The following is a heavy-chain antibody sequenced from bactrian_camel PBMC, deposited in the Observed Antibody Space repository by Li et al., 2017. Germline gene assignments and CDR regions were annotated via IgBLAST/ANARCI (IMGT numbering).Heavy chain of an antibody. V-gene: IGHV3S61*01. CDR3: TTSNVGLS. D-gene: IGHD5*01. CDR2: ISTDDDP. Sequence: QVQLVESGGGLVLPGGSLRLSCAASGYRYASYCMGWFRQAPGKEREAVASISTDDDPAYADSVKGRFTISRDDAKNTVYLQMNSLKSEDTALYYCTTSNVGLSRGQGTQVTVS. J-gene: IGHJ4*01. CDR1: GYRYASYC.